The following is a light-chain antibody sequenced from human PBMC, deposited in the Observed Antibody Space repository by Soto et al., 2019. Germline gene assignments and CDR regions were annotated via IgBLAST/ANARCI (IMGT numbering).Light chain of an antibody. CDR3: SSYTSATTYV. J-gene: IGLJ1*01. CDR1: SSEVGAYNY. Sequence: QSVLTQPASVSGSPGQSITISFTGTSSEVGAYNYDSWYQQYPGEAPKVIIYDVSHRPAGVSNRFSGSKSGNTASLTISGLQTQDEADYYCSSYTSATTYVFGTGTKVTVL. CDR2: DVS. V-gene: IGLV2-14*01.